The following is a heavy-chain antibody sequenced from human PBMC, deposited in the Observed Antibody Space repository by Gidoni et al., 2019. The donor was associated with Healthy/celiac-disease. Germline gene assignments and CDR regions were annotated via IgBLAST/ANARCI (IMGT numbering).Heavy chain of an antibody. V-gene: IGHV3-33*01. J-gene: IGHJ3*02. Sequence: QVQLVESGGGVVQPGRSMRLSCAASGSTFRSYGMHRVRQAPGKGLEWVAVIWYDGSNKYYADSVKGRFTISRDNSKNTLYLQMNSLRAEDTAVYYCARMRADAFDIWGQGTMVTVSS. CDR1: GSTFRSYG. CDR3: ARMRADAFDI. CDR2: IWYDGSNK.